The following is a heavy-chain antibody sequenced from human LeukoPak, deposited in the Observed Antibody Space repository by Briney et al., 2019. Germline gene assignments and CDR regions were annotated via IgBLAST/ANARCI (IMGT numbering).Heavy chain of an antibody. J-gene: IGHJ3*01. D-gene: IGHD2-15*01. V-gene: IGHV4-31*01. CDR2: LYYTVDS. CDR1: GVSFTNADYC. Sequence: SQTLSLTCTVSGVSFTNADYCWTWIRHLPGKGLEWLASLYYTVDSSYNPTRRSHLTVPSATSRVQFFLNLRSVTAADTAVYYWARVVVVAASGEEVLYPPNAFDVWGPGTIVTVSS. CDR3: ARVVVVAASGEEVLYPPNAFDV.